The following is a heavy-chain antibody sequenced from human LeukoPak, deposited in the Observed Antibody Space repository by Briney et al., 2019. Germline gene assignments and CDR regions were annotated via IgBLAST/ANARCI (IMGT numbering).Heavy chain of an antibody. J-gene: IGHJ4*02. V-gene: IGHV3-7*03. CDR2: INQDGSEK. Sequence: PGGSLRLSCAASGFTFSSYWMSWVRQAPGKGLEWVANINQDGSEKYYVDSVKGRFTISRDNAKKSLYLQMNSLRAEDTAVYYCAKALSSGWYNGDYWGQGTLVTVSS. D-gene: IGHD6-19*01. CDR3: AKALSSGWYNGDY. CDR1: GFTFSSYW.